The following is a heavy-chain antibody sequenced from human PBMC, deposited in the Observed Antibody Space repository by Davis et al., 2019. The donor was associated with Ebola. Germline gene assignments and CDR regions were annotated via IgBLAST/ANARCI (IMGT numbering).Heavy chain of an antibody. CDR3: ARQSSSSWGDY. V-gene: IGHV4-39*01. J-gene: IGHJ4*02. CDR1: GASISSSNYY. Sequence: MPSETLSLTCTVSGASISSSNYYWDWIRQPPGKGLEWIGTIYYSGSTYYNPSLKKRFTISVDTSKSQFSLKVASVTAADTAIYYCARQSSSSWGDYWGQGALVIVSS. D-gene: IGHD6-6*01. CDR2: IYYSGST.